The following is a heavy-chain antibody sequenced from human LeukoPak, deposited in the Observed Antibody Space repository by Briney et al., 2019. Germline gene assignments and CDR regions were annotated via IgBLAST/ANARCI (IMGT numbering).Heavy chain of an antibody. D-gene: IGHD1-1*01. CDR3: AKGGYNWNDAIFDY. CDR2: ISWNSGSI. Sequence: GGSLRLSCAASGFTFYDYAMHWVRQAPGKGLEWVSGISWNSGSIGYADSVKGRFTISRDNAKNSLYLQMNSLRAEDTALYYCAKGGYNWNDAIFDYWGQGTLVTVSS. J-gene: IGHJ4*02. V-gene: IGHV3-9*01. CDR1: GFTFYDYA.